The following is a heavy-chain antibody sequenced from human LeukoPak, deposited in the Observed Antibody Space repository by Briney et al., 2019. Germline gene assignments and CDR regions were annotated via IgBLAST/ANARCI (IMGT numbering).Heavy chain of an antibody. D-gene: IGHD3-10*01. J-gene: IGHJ4*02. CDR2: ISAYNGNT. CDR1: GYTFTSYG. CDR3: ARDSRMVRGVIIIDY. V-gene: IGHV1-18*01. Sequence: GASVKVSCKASGYTFTSYGISWVRQAPGQGLEWMGWISAYNGNTNYAQKLQGRVTMTTDTSTSTAYMELRSLRSDDTAVYYCARDSRMVRGVIIIDYWGQGTLVTVSS.